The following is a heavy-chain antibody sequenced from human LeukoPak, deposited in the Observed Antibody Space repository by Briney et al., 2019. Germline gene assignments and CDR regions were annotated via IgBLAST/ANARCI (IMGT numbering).Heavy chain of an antibody. J-gene: IGHJ4*02. CDR3: ARGRRGSKDIVVVVAATTSTGLVY. D-gene: IGHD2-15*01. CDR1: GFTFSSYA. Sequence: GRSLRLSCAASGFTFSSYAMHWVRQAPGKGLEWVAVISYDGSNKYYADSVKGRFTISRDNSKNTLYLQMNSLRAEDTAVYHCARGRRGSKDIVVVVAATTSTGLVYWGQGTLVTVSS. V-gene: IGHV3-30-3*01. CDR2: ISYDGSNK.